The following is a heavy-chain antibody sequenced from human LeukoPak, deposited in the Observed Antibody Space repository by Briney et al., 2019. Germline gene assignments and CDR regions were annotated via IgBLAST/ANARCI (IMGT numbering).Heavy chain of an antibody. CDR1: GFTFSSYA. D-gene: IGHD1-14*01. V-gene: IGHV3-30-3*01. J-gene: IGHJ2*01. CDR3: ARDRNWATRNWYFDL. Sequence: PGRSLRLSCAASGFTFSSYAMHWVRQAPGKGLEWVAVISYDGSNKYYADSVKGRFTISRDNSKNTLSLQMDSLRAEDTAVYYCARDRNWATRNWYFDLWGRGTLVTVSS. CDR2: ISYDGSNK.